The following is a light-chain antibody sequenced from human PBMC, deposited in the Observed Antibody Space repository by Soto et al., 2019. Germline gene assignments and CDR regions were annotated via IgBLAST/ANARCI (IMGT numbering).Light chain of an antibody. J-gene: IGKJ1*01. CDR1: QTISSW. Sequence: IQMTQSPSTLSGSVGDRVTITCRASQTISSWLAWYQQTPGKAPKLLIYKASTLKSGVPSRFSGSGSGTEFTLTSSSLQPDDFATYYCQHYNSYSEAFGQGTKVDIK. V-gene: IGKV1-5*03. CDR3: QHYNSYSEA. CDR2: KAS.